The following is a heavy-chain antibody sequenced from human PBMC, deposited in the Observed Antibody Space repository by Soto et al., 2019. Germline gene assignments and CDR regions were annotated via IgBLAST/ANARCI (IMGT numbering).Heavy chain of an antibody. J-gene: IGHJ4*02. CDR2: IFYSGST. V-gene: IGHV4-39*07. CDR1: SGSISSTIYS. CDR3: ARERDVDTAMVLDY. Sequence: SETLSLTCTVSSGSISSTIYSWDWIRQPPGKGLEWIGSIFYSGSTYYNPSLKSRVTISVDTSKNQFSLKLSSVTAADTAVYYCARERDVDTAMVLDYWGQGTLVTVSS. D-gene: IGHD5-18*01.